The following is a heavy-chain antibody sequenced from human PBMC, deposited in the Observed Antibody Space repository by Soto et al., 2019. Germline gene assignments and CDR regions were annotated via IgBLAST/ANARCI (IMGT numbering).Heavy chain of an antibody. CDR2: MNPNIGTT. CDR1: GYTFTSYD. Sequence: SVKVSCKASGYTFTSYDINWVRQATGQGLEWMGGMNPNIGTTNYAQKFQGRVTITADESTSTAYMELSSLRSEDTAVYYCARDPVLRFLEWLPTNYYYYYGMDVWGQGTTVTVSS. CDR3: ARDPVLRFLEWLPTNYYYYYGMDV. D-gene: IGHD3-3*01. V-gene: IGHV1-69*13. J-gene: IGHJ6*02.